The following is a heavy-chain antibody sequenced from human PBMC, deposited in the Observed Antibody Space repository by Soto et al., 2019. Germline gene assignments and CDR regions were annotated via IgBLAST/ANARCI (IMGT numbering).Heavy chain of an antibody. CDR2: INGGNGNT. CDR1: GYSFTSYS. Sequence: ASVKVSCKASGYSFTSYSMHWVRQAPGQRLEWMGWINGGNGNTKYSQKFQGRVTITRDTSASTAYMELSSLRSEETAVYYCARSLQVVPAAIAYWGQGTLVTVSS. D-gene: IGHD2-2*02. J-gene: IGHJ4*02. CDR3: ARSLQVVPAAIAY. V-gene: IGHV1-3*01.